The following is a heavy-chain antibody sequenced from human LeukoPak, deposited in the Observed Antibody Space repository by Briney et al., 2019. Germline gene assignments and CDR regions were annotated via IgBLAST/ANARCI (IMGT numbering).Heavy chain of an antibody. J-gene: IGHJ4*02. Sequence: GGSLRLSCAASGFIVSSKYIHWVRQVPGKGLEWVSVMFSTSSTYYADSVKGRFTISRDNAKNSLYLQMNSLRDEDTAVYYCARVTTGKGGNADYWGQGTLVTVSS. CDR1: GFIVSSKY. CDR3: ARVTTGKGGNADY. D-gene: IGHD4-23*01. CDR2: MFSTSST. V-gene: IGHV3-66*01.